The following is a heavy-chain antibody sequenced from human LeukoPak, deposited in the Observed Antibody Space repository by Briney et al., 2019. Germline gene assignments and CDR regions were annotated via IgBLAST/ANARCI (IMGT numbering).Heavy chain of an antibody. Sequence: GGSLRLSCAASGFTFSSYAMSWVRQAPGKGLEWVSAISGSGGSTYYADSVKGRFTISRDNSKNTLYLQMNSLRAEDTAVYYCAKGNTMVRGPKGAFDIWGQGTTVTVSS. J-gene: IGHJ3*02. CDR2: ISGSGGST. D-gene: IGHD3-10*01. CDR1: GFTFSSYA. CDR3: AKGNTMVRGPKGAFDI. V-gene: IGHV3-23*01.